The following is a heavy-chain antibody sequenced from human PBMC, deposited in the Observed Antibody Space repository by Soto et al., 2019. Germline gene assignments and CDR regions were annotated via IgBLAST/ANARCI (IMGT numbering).Heavy chain of an antibody. D-gene: IGHD2-15*01. J-gene: IGHJ5*02. CDR3: ARGADIVVVVAAIPPHNWFDP. CDR2: IYYSGST. CDR1: GGSISSSSYY. Sequence: SETLSLTCTVSGGSISSSSYYWGWIRQPPGKGLEWIGSIYYSGSTYYNPSLKSRVTISVDTSKNQFSLKLSSVTAADTAVYYCARGADIVVVVAAIPPHNWFDPWGQGTLVTVSS. V-gene: IGHV4-39*01.